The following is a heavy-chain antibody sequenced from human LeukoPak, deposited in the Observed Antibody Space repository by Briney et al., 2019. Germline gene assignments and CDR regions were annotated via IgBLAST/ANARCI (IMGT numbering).Heavy chain of an antibody. V-gene: IGHV1-18*01. CDR3: ARGEVSASLYYFDL. CDR2: VCGYTGNT. D-gene: IGHD2-2*01. Sequence: ASVKVSCKTSGYTFTTYGVSWVRQAPGQGLEWMGWVCGYTGNTNYAERFQGRVTMTTDTSTTTVYMELTSLRSDDTAVYYCARGEVSASLYYFDLWGQGTLVTVS. J-gene: IGHJ4*02. CDR1: GYTFTTYG.